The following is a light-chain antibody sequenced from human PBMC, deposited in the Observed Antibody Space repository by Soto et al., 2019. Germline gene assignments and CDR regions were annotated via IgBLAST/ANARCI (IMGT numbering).Light chain of an antibody. CDR3: MQALQTPAT. CDR2: LGS. J-gene: IGKJ1*01. V-gene: IGKV2-28*01. CDR1: QSLLHSNGYNY. Sequence: DIVMTQSPLSLPVTPGEPASISCRSSQSLLHSNGYNYLDWYLQKPGQSPQLLIYLGSNRAPGGPDRFSGSGSGTDFTLKISRVEAEDVGVYYCMQALQTPATFGQGTKVEIK.